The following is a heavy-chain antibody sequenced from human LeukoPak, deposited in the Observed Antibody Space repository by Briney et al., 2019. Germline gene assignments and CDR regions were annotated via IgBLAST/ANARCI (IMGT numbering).Heavy chain of an antibody. J-gene: IGHJ5*02. Sequence: PGGSLRLSCAASGFSLSSYDMNWVRQAPGKGLEWVSSISTSSTFIYYTYSVKGRFTISRDNAKNSLYLQMNSLSAEDTAVYYCARDVSGGTMDPWGQGTLVTVSS. CDR2: ISTSSTFI. V-gene: IGHV3-21*01. CDR3: ARDVSGGTMDP. D-gene: IGHD1-7*01. CDR1: GFSLSSYD.